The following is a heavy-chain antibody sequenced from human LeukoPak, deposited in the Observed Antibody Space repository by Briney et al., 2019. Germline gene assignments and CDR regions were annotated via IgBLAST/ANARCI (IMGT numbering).Heavy chain of an antibody. CDR2: IIPILGIA. CDR1: GGTFSSYA. CDR3: ARPDPLGYCSGGSCNYGMDV. Sequence: SVKVSCKASGGTFSSYAISWVRQAPGQGLEWMGRIIPILGIANYAQKFQGRVTITADKSTSTAYMELSSLRSEDTAVYYCARPDPLGYCSGGSCNYGMDVWGQGTTVTVSS. D-gene: IGHD2-15*01. V-gene: IGHV1-69*04. J-gene: IGHJ6*02.